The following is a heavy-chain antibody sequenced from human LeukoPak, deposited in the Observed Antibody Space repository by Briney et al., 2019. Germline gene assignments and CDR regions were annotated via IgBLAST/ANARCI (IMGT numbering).Heavy chain of an antibody. Sequence: GGSLRLSCAASGXTVSSNYMSWVRQAPGKGLEWVSVIYSGGSTYYADSVKGRFTISRDNSKNTLYLQMNSLRAEDTAVYYCARRENYYDSSGYYSHYFDYWGQGTLVTVSS. V-gene: IGHV3-66*01. CDR2: IYSGGST. CDR1: GXTVSSNY. CDR3: ARRENYYDSSGYYSHYFDY. D-gene: IGHD3-22*01. J-gene: IGHJ4*02.